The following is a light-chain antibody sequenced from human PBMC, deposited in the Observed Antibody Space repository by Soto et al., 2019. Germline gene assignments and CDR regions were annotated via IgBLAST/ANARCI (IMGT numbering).Light chain of an antibody. V-gene: IGKV3-15*01. CDR3: QDYNDWPLT. CDR1: QSVSGN. J-gene: IGKJ4*01. Sequence: EIVMTQSPATLSVSPGARATISCRASQSVSGNLAWYQQKPGQAPRLLIYGTSTRATGIPARFSGSGSGTEFTLTISSLQSEDFAVYYCQDYNDWPLTFGGGTTVEIK. CDR2: GTS.